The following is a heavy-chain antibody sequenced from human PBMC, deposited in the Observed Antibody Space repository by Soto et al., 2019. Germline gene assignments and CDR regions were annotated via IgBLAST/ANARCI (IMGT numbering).Heavy chain of an antibody. V-gene: IGHV3-23*01. CDR3: AHPRGYGVFDAYDF. Sequence: GGSLRLFCAASGFTFSTYAMSWVRQAPGKGLEWVSAISGSGSDTYHADSVKGRFTISRDNSISTLYLQMNSLRTEDTAVYYCAHPRGYGVFDAYDFWGQGAMVTVS. J-gene: IGHJ3*01. D-gene: IGHD4-17*01. CDR2: ISGSGSDT. CDR1: GFTFSTYA.